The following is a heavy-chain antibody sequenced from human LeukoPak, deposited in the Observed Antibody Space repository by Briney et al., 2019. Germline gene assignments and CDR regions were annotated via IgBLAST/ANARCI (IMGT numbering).Heavy chain of an antibody. CDR3: ARVEVSLGAGSYYYCYGMDV. D-gene: IGHD3-16*01. CDR1: GYTFTSYG. J-gene: IGHJ6*02. V-gene: IGHV1-18*01. CDR2: ISAYNGNT. Sequence: ASVKVSCKASGYTFTSYGISWVRQAPGQGLEWMGWISAYNGNTNYAQKLQGRVTMTTDTSTSTAYMELRSLRSDDTAVYYCARVEVSLGAGSYYYCYGMDVWGQGTTVTVSS.